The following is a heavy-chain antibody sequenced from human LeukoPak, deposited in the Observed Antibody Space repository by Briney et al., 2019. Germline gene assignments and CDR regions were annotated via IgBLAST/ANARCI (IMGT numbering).Heavy chain of an antibody. J-gene: IGHJ4*02. CDR1: GGSISSYY. D-gene: IGHD1-26*01. CDR2: IYHSRST. V-gene: IGHV4-4*09. Sequence: SETLSLTCTVSGGSISSYYWSWIRQPPGKGLEWIRSIYHSRSTHYNSSLKSRVTISVDTSKNQLSLKLSSVTAADTAVYYCARGVGLTQGGTFDYWGQGTLVTVSS. CDR3: ARGVGLTQGGTFDY.